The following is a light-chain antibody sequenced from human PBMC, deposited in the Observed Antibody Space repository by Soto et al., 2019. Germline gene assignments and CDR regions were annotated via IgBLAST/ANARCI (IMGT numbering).Light chain of an antibody. Sequence: QSALTQPASVSGSPGQSISISCTGTSSDVGAYNYVFWFQQHPGKAPKLVIYGVSNRPSGVSNRFSGSKSGNTASLTISGLQAEDEADYYCCSYASSSTYVFGTGTKVTVL. CDR2: GVS. J-gene: IGLJ1*01. V-gene: IGLV2-14*01. CDR3: CSYASSSTYV. CDR1: SSDVGAYNY.